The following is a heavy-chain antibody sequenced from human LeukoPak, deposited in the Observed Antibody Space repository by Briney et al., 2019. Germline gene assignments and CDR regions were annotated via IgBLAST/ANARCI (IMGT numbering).Heavy chain of an antibody. Sequence: GGSLRLSCAASGFTVSSNYMSWVRQAPGKGLEWVSVIYSGGSTYYADSVKGRFTISRDNSKNTLYLQMNSLRAEDTAVYYCARSYGDYQNWFDPWGQGTLVVVSS. CDR1: GFTVSSNY. J-gene: IGHJ5*02. V-gene: IGHV3-53*01. D-gene: IGHD4-17*01. CDR3: ARSYGDYQNWFDP. CDR2: IYSGGST.